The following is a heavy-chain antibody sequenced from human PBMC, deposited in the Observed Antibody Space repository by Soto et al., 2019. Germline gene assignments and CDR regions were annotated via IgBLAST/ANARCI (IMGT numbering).Heavy chain of an antibody. CDR1: GFTFSSYG. V-gene: IGHV3-33*01. Sequence: QVQLVESGGGVVQPGRSLRLSCAASGFTFSSYGMHWVRQAPGKGLEWVAVIWYDGSNKYYADSVKGRFTISRDNSKNTLYLEMNSVRDEGPGVYYCARDEDNWNGPWGGFVYWGQGTLVTVSS. CDR2: IWYDGSNK. CDR3: ARDEDNWNGPWGGFVY. D-gene: IGHD1-20*01. J-gene: IGHJ4*02.